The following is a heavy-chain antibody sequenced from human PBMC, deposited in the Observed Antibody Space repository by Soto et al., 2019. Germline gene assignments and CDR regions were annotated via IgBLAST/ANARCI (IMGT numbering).Heavy chain of an antibody. CDR1: GYTFTSYG. CDR2: ISAYNGNT. D-gene: IGHD2-15*01. CDR3: ARFSGGSYNTYYFYYGMDV. Sequence: GASVKVSCKASGYTFTSYGISWVRQAPGQGLDWMGWISAYNGNTKYAQDLQGRVTMTTDTSTSTAYTELRSLRSDDTAVYYCARFSGGSYNTYYFYYGMDVWGQGTTVTV. J-gene: IGHJ6*02. V-gene: IGHV1-18*01.